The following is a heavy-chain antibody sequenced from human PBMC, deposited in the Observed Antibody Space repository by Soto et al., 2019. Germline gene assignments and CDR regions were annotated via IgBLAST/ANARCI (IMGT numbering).Heavy chain of an antibody. CDR3: AREPSI. Sequence: QVQLQESGPGLVKPSQTLSLTCTVSGGSISSGGYSWTWIRQHPGKGLEWIEYIYYSGTTDYNPSLKSRVTISVDTSKNQVSMKLSAVSDADTSVSYCAREPSIWGQGTLVTVSS. CDR2: IYYSGTT. J-gene: IGHJ4*02. V-gene: IGHV4-31*03. CDR1: GGSISSGGYS.